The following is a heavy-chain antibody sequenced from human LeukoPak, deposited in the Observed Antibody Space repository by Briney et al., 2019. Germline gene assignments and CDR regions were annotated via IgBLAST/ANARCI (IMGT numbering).Heavy chain of an antibody. CDR3: ARGYNYGDY. CDR2: INPTSGST. CDR1: GYSFTSYY. Sequence: ASVKVSCKASGYSFTSYYIHWVRQAPGQGLEWMGIINPTSGSTSYAQKFQGRVTMTRDTSTSTVYMELSSLRSEDTAMYYCARGYNYGDYWGQGTLVIVSS. D-gene: IGHD5-18*01. J-gene: IGHJ4*02. V-gene: IGHV1-46*01.